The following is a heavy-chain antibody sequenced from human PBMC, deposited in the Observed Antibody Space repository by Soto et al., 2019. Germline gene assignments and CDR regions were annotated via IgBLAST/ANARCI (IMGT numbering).Heavy chain of an antibody. CDR2: IYYSGST. CDR1: GGSISSSSYY. Sequence: QLQLQESGPGLVKPSETLSLTCTVSGGSISSSSYYWGWIRQPLGKGLEWIGSIYYSGSTYYNPSLKSRVTISVNTSKNQFSLKLSSVTAADTAVYYCAKGGSGSYSNAFDIWGQGTMVTVSS. CDR3: AKGGSGSYSNAFDI. D-gene: IGHD3-10*01. V-gene: IGHV4-39*01. J-gene: IGHJ3*02.